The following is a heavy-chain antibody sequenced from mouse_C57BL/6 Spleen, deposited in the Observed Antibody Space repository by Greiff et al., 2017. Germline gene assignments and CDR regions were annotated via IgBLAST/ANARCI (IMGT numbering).Heavy chain of an antibody. CDR3: ARENSITTVYGYAMDY. Sequence: VQLQQSGPELVKPGASVKISCKASGYTFTDYYMNWVKQSHGKSLEWIGDINPNNGGTSYNQKFKGKATLTVDKSSSTAYMELRSLTSEDSAVYYCARENSITTVYGYAMDYWGQGTSVTVSS. D-gene: IGHD1-1*01. CDR2: INPNNGGT. J-gene: IGHJ4*01. V-gene: IGHV1-26*01. CDR1: GYTFTDYY.